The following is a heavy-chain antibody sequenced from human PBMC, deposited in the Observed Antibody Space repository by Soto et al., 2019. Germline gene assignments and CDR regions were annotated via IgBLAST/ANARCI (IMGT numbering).Heavy chain of an antibody. CDR2: ISSSGSTI. CDR3: ARGREYQLLSTYYYYYGMDV. CDR1: GFTFSSYE. Sequence: GGSLRLSCAASGFTFSSYEMNWVRQAPGKGLEWVSYISSSGSTIYYADSVKGRSTISRDNAKNSLYLQMNSLRAEDTAVYYCARGREYQLLSTYYYYYGMDVWGQGTTVTVSS. J-gene: IGHJ6*02. D-gene: IGHD2-2*01. V-gene: IGHV3-48*03.